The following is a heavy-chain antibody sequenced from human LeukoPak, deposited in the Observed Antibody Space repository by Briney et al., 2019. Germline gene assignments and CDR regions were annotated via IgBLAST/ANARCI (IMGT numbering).Heavy chain of an antibody. J-gene: IGHJ3*02. Sequence: GGSLRLSCAASGFTFSSYAMHWVRQAPGKGLEWVAVISYDGSNKYYADSVRGRFTISRDNSKNTLYLQMNSLRAEDTAVYYCARGAGTPDAFDIWGQGTMVTVSS. CDR2: ISYDGSNK. CDR3: ARGAGTPDAFDI. D-gene: IGHD6-13*01. V-gene: IGHV3-30-3*01. CDR1: GFTFSSYA.